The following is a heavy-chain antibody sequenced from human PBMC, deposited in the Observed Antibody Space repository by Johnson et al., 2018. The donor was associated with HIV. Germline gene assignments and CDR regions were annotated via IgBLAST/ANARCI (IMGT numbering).Heavy chain of an antibody. V-gene: IGHV3-72*01. J-gene: IGHJ3*02. CDR3: VRVGGDHGNALDI. CDR2: SRNKVKSYTT. Sequence: VQLVESGGGLVQPGGSLRLSCEASGFSVSDHYMDWVRQAPGKGLEWVGRSRNKVKSYTTEYAASVKGRFTVSRDESKNSLYLQMFSLKTEDTAVYYCVRVGGDHGNALDIWGQGTMVSVSS. D-gene: IGHD2-21*02. CDR1: GFSVSDHY.